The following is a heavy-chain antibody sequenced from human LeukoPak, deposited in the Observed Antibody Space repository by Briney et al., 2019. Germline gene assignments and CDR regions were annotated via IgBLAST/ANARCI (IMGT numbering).Heavy chain of an antibody. D-gene: IGHD3-22*01. Sequence: GGSLRLSCAASGFTFSSYGMHWVRQAPGKGLEWVAFIRYDGSKKYYADSVKGRFTISRDNSKNTLFLQMNSLRAEDAAVYYCAVAYYYDSSDYAPSPYWGQGTLVTVSS. V-gene: IGHV3-30*02. CDR1: GFTFSSYG. CDR2: IRYDGSKK. CDR3: AVAYYYDSSDYAPSPY. J-gene: IGHJ4*02.